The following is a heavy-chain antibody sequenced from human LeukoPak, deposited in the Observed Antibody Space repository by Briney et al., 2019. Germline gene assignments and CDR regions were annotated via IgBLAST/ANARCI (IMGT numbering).Heavy chain of an antibody. V-gene: IGHV4-4*02. Sequence: SGTLSLTCAVSGGSISSSNWWSWVRQPPGKGLEWIGRIYTSGSTNYNPSLKSRVTMSVDTSKNQFSLKLSSVTAADTAVYYCARGGPYSSGQYYFDYWAREPWSPSPQ. CDR1: GGSISSSNW. CDR3: ARGGPYSSGQYYFDY. CDR2: IYTSGST. D-gene: IGHD6-19*01. J-gene: IGHJ4*02.